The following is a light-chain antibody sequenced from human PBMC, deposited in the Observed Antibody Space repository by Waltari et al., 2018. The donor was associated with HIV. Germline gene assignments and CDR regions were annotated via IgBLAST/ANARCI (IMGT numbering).Light chain of an antibody. J-gene: IGKJ1*01. CDR2: QAS. V-gene: IGKV1-5*03. CDR3: HQYASFSGT. CDR1: QNVGVF. Sequence: DIRLTQSPSTLSASAGDRVAITCRAGQNVGVFLAWYQQKPGKPPKLLIFQASTLEGGVPSRFSGSVSGSDFTLTINGLQSDDFATYYCHQYASFSGTFGQGTKVEL.